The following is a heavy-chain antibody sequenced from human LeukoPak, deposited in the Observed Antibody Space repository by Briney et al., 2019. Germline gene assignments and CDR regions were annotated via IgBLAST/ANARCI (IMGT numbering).Heavy chain of an antibody. CDR2: ISGNGENT. V-gene: IGHV3-43*02. Sequence: GGSLRLSCTASGFTFDDYAMHWVRQTPGKGLEWVSLISGNGENTYYADSVKGRFTISRDNARNSLYLQMNSLRDEDTAVYYCARDGLHTAHFDYWGQGTLVTVSS. CDR1: GFTFDDYA. D-gene: IGHD5-18*01. J-gene: IGHJ4*02. CDR3: ARDGLHTAHFDY.